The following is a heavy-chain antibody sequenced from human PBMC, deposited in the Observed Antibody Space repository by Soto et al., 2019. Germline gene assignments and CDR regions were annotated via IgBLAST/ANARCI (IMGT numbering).Heavy chain of an antibody. CDR3: ARDNDPVAPHPYPDAFDI. CDR2: ISAYNGNT. D-gene: IGHD2-15*01. V-gene: IGHV1-18*01. J-gene: IGHJ3*02. Sequence: ASVKVSCKASGYTFTSYGISWVRQAPGQGLEWMGWISAYNGNTNYAQKLQGRVTMTTDTSTSTAYMELRSLRSDDTAVYYCARDNDPVAPHPYPDAFDIWGQGTMVTVSS. CDR1: GYTFTSYG.